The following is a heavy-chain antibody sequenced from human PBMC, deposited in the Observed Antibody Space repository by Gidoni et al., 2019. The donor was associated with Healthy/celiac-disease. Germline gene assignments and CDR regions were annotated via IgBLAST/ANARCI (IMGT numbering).Heavy chain of an antibody. V-gene: IGHV4-31*03. D-gene: IGHD3-16*02. CDR3: ARGDYYDYVWGSYRAPFLGD. CDR1: GGSISSGGYY. CDR2: IYYSGST. J-gene: IGHJ4*02. Sequence: QVQLQESGPGLVKPSQTLSLTCTVSGGSISSGGYYWSWIRQHPGKGLEWIGYIYYSGSTYYNPSLKSRVTISVDTSKNQFSLKLSSVTAADTAVYYCARGDYYDYVWGSYRAPFLGDWGQGTLVTVSS.